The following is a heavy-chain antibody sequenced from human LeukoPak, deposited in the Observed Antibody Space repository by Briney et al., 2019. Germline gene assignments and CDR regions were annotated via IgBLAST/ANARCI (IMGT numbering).Heavy chain of an antibody. V-gene: IGHV4-4*07. Sequence: SETLSLTCTVSGASITTDYWNWIRQPAGKGLEFIGRIHAIGTTNYNASLGGRVTMSVDRSKNQFSLRLNSVTAVDTAVYYCARDLGHERRGGYFESWGQGTLVTVSS. CDR1: GASITTDY. CDR2: IHAIGTT. J-gene: IGHJ4*02. CDR3: ARDLGHERRGGYFES. D-gene: IGHD1-1*01.